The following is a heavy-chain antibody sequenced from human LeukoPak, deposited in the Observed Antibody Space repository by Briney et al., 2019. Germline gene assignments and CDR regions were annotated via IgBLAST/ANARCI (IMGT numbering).Heavy chain of an antibody. CDR2: INPNSGGT. CDR3: ARDLWFGEFQSISWFDP. CDR1: GYTFTGYY. J-gene: IGHJ5*02. V-gene: IGHV1-2*02. D-gene: IGHD3-10*01. Sequence: GASVKVSCKASGYTFTGYYMHWVRQAPGQGLEWMGWINPNSGGTNYAQKFQGRVTMTRDTSISTAYMELSRLRSDDTAVYYCARDLWFGEFQSISWFDPWGQGTLVTVSS.